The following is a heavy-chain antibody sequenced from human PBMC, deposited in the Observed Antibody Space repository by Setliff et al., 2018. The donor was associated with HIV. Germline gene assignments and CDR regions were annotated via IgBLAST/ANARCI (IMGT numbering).Heavy chain of an antibody. CDR1: TYTLINYG. V-gene: IGHV1-18*01. J-gene: IGHJ5*02. D-gene: IGHD2-2*01. Sequence: ASVKVSCKASTYTLINYGVSWVRQAPGQGLEWMGWIGSYSGYTIYAQKFQDRLTMTTDTSTTTASMELRSLRSDDTAVYYWVRGHCNSDKCWYTWFDPWGQGTLVTVSS. CDR3: VRGHCNSDKCWYTWFDP. CDR2: IGSYSGYT.